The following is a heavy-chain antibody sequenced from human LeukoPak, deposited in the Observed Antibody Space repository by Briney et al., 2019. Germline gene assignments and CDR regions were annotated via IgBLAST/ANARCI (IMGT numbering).Heavy chain of an antibody. CDR1: GASITRYF. V-gene: IGHV4-59*08. CDR2: ISSGGST. D-gene: IGHD1-26*01. Sequence: PSETLSLTCTVSGASITRYFWNWIRQPPGKELEWIGYISSGGSTNYNPSLKSRVTISIDTSKNQFSLKLSSVTAADTAVYYCARRDSPRSRRPCDYWGQGTLVTVSS. CDR3: ARRDSPRSRRPCDY. J-gene: IGHJ4*02.